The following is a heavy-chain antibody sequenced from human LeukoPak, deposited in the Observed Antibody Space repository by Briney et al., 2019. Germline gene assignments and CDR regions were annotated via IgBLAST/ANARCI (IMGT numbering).Heavy chain of an antibody. V-gene: IGHV3-21*01. CDR3: ARVRIAARPGIDY. Sequence: GGSLRLSCAASGFTFSSYSMNWVRQAPGKGLEWVSSISSSSSYIYYADSVKGRFTISRDNAKNSLYLQMNSLRAEGTAVYYCARVRIAARPGIDYWGQGTLVAVSS. D-gene: IGHD6-6*01. CDR1: GFTFSSYS. CDR2: ISSSSSYI. J-gene: IGHJ4*02.